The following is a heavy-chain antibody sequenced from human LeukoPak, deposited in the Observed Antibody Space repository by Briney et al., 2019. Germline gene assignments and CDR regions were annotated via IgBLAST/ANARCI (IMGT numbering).Heavy chain of an antibody. J-gene: IGHJ5*02. Sequence: PGGSLRLSCAASGFTFSSYAMHWVRQAPGKGLEYVSAISSNGGSTYYANSVKGRFTISRDNSKSTLYLQMGSLRAEDMAVYYCARDKYGSGSYYNSNWFDPWGQGTLVTVSS. D-gene: IGHD3-10*01. CDR2: ISSNGGST. CDR3: ARDKYGSGSYYNSNWFDP. CDR1: GFTFSSYA. V-gene: IGHV3-64*01.